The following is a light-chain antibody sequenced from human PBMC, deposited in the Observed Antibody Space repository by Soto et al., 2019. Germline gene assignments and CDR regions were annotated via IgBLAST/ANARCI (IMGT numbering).Light chain of an antibody. CDR2: AVS. CDR3: QQSYTTPSWT. J-gene: IGKJ1*01. Sequence: DIQLIQSPSSLSASVGDRVTITCHTSQRVSSYLNWYQQKPGKAPTLLINAVSTLHSGVPSRFSGSGAETDFTLTISRLQPEDSGTYYCQQSYTTPSWTFGQGTKVEI. V-gene: IGKV1-39*01. CDR1: QRVSSY.